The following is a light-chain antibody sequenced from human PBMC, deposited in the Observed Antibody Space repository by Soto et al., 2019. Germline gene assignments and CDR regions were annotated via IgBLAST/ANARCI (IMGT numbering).Light chain of an antibody. Sequence: EIVLTQSPGTLSLSPGEGATLSCRASQSIGGNFLAWYQQRRGQAPRLLIHGASNRATGIPDRFSGSGSGTDFTLTITRLEPEDFAVYYCQQRSHWPGTFGQGTKLEIK. CDR3: QQRSHWPGT. V-gene: IGKV3D-20*02. CDR1: QSIGGNF. CDR2: GAS. J-gene: IGKJ2*01.